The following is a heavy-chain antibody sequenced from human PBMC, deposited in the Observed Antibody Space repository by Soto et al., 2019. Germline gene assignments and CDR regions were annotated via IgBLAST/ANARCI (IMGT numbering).Heavy chain of an antibody. CDR1: GFIFSNFA. J-gene: IGHJ6*02. CDR2: ISGSGGST. Sequence: EEQLLESGGGLVHPGGSLRVSCTASGFIFSNFAMSWVRQAPGKGLEWVSAISGSGGSTYYADFVKGRFTISRDNAKNTLYLQMSSLRAEDTAVYYCTKDRAPSDVWGQGTTVTVSS. CDR3: TKDRAPSDV. V-gene: IGHV3-23*01.